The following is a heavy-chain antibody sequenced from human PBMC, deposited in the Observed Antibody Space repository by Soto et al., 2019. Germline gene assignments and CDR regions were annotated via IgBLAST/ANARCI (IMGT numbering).Heavy chain of an antibody. Sequence: EVQLVESGGGLVQPGESLRLSCAASGFSFSNYWMYWVRQFPGKGLMWVSRINEDGSNTRYADSVKGRFTISRDNAKNTLYLPLTRLRAADTAVYYCARPYSFWTGYYLPGDSWGQGTLLTVSS. CDR1: GFSFSNYW. J-gene: IGHJ5*02. D-gene: IGHD3-3*01. CDR2: INEDGSNT. V-gene: IGHV3-74*01. CDR3: ARPYSFWTGYYLPGDS.